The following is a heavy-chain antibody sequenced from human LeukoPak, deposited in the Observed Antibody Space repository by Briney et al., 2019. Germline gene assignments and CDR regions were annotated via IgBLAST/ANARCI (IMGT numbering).Heavy chain of an antibody. CDR1: GYTFTGYY. V-gene: IGHV1-18*04. CDR3: ARVHLLMTTVTSGDY. CDR2: ISAYNGNT. J-gene: IGHJ4*02. Sequence: ASVKVSCKASGYTFTGYYMHWVRQAPGQGLEWMGWISAYNGNTNYAQKLQGRVTMTTDTSTSTAYMELRSLRSDDTAVYYCARVHLLMTTVTSGDYWGQGTLVTVSS. D-gene: IGHD4-17*01.